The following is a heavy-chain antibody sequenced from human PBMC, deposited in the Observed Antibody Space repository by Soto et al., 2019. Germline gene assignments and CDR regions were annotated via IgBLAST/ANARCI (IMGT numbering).Heavy chain of an antibody. CDR2: ISPYNGTT. CDR3: ARDGERDTGLNFYYYLHGMDA. CDR1: GYTFTTYG. J-gene: IGHJ6*02. Sequence: GASVKVSCKASGYTFTTYGISWVRQAPRQGLEWMGWISPYNGTTKYAEKFQGEMTMTTDTATSTAYMDLRSLRSDDTAVYYCARDGERDTGLNFYYYLHGMDAWGQGTRVTVSS. D-gene: IGHD1-1*01. V-gene: IGHV1-18*04.